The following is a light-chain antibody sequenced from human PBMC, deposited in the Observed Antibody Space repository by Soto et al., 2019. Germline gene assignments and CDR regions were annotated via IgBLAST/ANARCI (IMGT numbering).Light chain of an antibody. CDR3: QQYGSSPTWT. CDR1: PRVSSSY. J-gene: IGKJ1*01. CDR2: GAS. Sequence: EIVLTQSPGTLSLSPGESATLSCRARPRVSSSYLAWYQQKPGQAPRLLIYGASSRATGIPDRFSGSGSGTDFTLTISRLEPEDFAVYYCQQYGSSPTWTFGQGTTVDIK. V-gene: IGKV3-20*01.